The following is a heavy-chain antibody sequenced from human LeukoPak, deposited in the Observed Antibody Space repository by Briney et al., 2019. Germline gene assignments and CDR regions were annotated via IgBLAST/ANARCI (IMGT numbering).Heavy chain of an antibody. Sequence: SVKVSRKASGGTFSSYAISWVRQAPGQGLEWMGGIIPIFGTANYAQKFQGRVTITADESTSTAYMELSSLRSEDTAVYYCVRDRPRFLEPYYFDYWGQGTLVTVSS. D-gene: IGHD3-3*01. CDR1: GGTFSSYA. CDR2: IIPIFGTA. V-gene: IGHV1-69*01. CDR3: VRDRPRFLEPYYFDY. J-gene: IGHJ4*02.